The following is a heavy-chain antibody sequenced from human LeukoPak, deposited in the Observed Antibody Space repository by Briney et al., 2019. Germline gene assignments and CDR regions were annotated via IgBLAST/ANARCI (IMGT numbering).Heavy chain of an antibody. D-gene: IGHD3-3*01. Sequence: ASVKVSCKASGYTFTSYDINWVRQATGQGLEWMGWMDPNSGNTGYAQKFQGRVTITRNTSISRAYMELSSLRSEDTAVYYCARGGFLEWLPLDYWGQGTLVTVSS. CDR1: GYTFTSYD. CDR2: MDPNSGNT. CDR3: ARGGFLEWLPLDY. V-gene: IGHV1-8*03. J-gene: IGHJ4*02.